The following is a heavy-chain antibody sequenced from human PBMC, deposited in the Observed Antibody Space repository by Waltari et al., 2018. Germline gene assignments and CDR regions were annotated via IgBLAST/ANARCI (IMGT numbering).Heavy chain of an antibody. D-gene: IGHD2-2*01. CDR2: ISPIFGTA. CDR3: ARAPGRSYQLLPFDY. Sequence: QVQLVQSGAEGKKPGSPVKVSCKASGGNFSSYALSWLLQAPGQGLEWMGRISPIFGTANYAQKFQGRVTITADKSTSTAYMELSSLRSEDTAVYYCARAPGRSYQLLPFDYWGQGTLVTVSS. J-gene: IGHJ4*02. V-gene: IGHV1-69*13. CDR1: GGNFSSYA.